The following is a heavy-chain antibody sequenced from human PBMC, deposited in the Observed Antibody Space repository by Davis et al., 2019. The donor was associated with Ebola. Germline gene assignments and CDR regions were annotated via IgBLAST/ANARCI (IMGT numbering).Heavy chain of an antibody. V-gene: IGHV1-46*03. D-gene: IGHD5-12*01. CDR2: INPNVGRT. J-gene: IGHJ3*02. Sequence: AASVKVSCQASGYTFTNYYMHWVRQAPGQGLEWMGMINPNVGRTIYAQKVQGRVTVTRDTSTTTVYMDLSSLRSKDTALYYCTTPGGQDSGYDGFDIWGQGAMVTVSS. CDR3: TTPGGQDSGYDGFDI. CDR1: GYTFTNYY.